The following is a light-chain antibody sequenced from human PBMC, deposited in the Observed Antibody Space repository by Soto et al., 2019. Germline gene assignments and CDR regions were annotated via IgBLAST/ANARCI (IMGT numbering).Light chain of an antibody. CDR2: DVR. CDR3: ASKTTSSTVL. V-gene: IGLV2-14*03. CDR1: SSDIGAYEH. J-gene: IGLJ2*01. Sequence: QSALTQPSSMSGSPGQSITISCTGTSSDIGAYEHVSWYQQRPGRAPEVLIYDVRIRPSEVSNRFSGSKSGDTASLTISGLQAEYEAVYYCASKTTSSTVLFGGGTKLTVL.